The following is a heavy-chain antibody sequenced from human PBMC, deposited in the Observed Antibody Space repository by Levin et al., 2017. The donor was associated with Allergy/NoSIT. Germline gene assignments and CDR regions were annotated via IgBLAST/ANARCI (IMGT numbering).Heavy chain of an antibody. CDR1: GFTFGDYA. J-gene: IGHJ4*02. Sequence: GGSLRLSCTGSGFTFGDYAMNWFRQAPGKGLEWVGFIRSKAYGGTAECAPSVKGRFTVSRDDSENIAYLQMNTLKTEDTGVYYCTRDHFRPGDYFDYWGQGVLVTVSS. CDR2: IRSKAYGGTA. CDR3: TRDHFRPGDYFDY. V-gene: IGHV3-49*03. D-gene: IGHD3-3*02.